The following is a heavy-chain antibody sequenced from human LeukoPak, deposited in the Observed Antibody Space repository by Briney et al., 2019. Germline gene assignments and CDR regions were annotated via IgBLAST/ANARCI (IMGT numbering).Heavy chain of an antibody. J-gene: IGHJ5*02. CDR1: GFTFSSYA. CDR2: MNSNGGST. Sequence: VGSLRLSCSASGFTFSSYALHWLRQPPGKGLEPVSAMNSNGGSTYYSDYVKGRFTISRDNSKNTLYLQMSRLRADDTAVYYCGNFGSSWPSWGQGTLVIVSS. CDR3: GNFGSSWPS. D-gene: IGHD6-13*01. V-gene: IGHV3-64D*06.